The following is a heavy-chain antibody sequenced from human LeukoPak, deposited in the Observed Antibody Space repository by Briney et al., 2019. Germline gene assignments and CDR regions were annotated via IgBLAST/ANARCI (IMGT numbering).Heavy chain of an antibody. CDR2: IYYSGST. D-gene: IGHD1-14*01. CDR1: GGSISSSSYY. J-gene: IGHJ6*03. Sequence: SETLSLTCAVSGGSISSSSYYWGWIRQPPGKGLEWIGSIYYSGSTNYNPSLKSRVTISVDTSKNQFSLKLSSVTAADTAVYYCARDLVGNYYYYMDVWGKGTTVTVSS. V-gene: IGHV4-39*07. CDR3: ARDLVGNYYYYMDV.